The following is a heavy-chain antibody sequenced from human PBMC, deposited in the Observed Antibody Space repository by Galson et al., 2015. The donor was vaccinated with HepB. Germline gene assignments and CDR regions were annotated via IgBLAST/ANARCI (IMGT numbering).Heavy chain of an antibody. Sequence: QSGAEVKKPGESLKISCKGSGYSFTSYWIGWVRQMPGKGLEWMGIIYPGDSYTNYSPSFQGHVTISADKSISTAYLQWSSLKASDTAIYYCARQTDDYGDYGDYWGQGTLVTVSS. CDR3: ARQTDDYGDYGDY. V-gene: IGHV5-51*01. D-gene: IGHD4-17*01. CDR1: GYSFTSYW. CDR2: IYPGDSYT. J-gene: IGHJ4*02.